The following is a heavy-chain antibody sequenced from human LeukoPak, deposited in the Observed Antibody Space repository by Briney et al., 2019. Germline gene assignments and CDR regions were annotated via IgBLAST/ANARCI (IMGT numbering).Heavy chain of an antibody. CDR3: TRGGPVAGTHKYFQH. D-gene: IGHD6-19*01. J-gene: IGHJ1*01. V-gene: IGHV1-8*02. CDR2: MNPNNGNT. Sequence: ASVKVSCKASGGTFSSYAISWVRQATGQGLEWMGWMNPNNGNTDYAQKFQGRVTLTRNTSISTAYMELSSLRSEDTAVYYCTRGGPVAGTHKYFQHWGQGTLVTVSS. CDR1: GGTFSSYA.